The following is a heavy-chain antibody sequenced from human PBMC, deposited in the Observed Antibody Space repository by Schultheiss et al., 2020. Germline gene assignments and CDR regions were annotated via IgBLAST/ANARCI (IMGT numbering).Heavy chain of an antibody. CDR2: ISGSGGST. CDR1: GFTFSSYA. CDR3: AKAGEAPCSSTSCYARYGMDV. D-gene: IGHD2-2*01. Sequence: GESLRLSCAASGFTFSSYAMSWVRQAPGKGLEWVSVISGSGGSTYYADSVKGRFTISRDNSKNTLYLQVNSLRAEDTAVYYCAKAGEAPCSSTSCYARYGMDVWGQGTTVTVSS. V-gene: IGHV3-23*01. J-gene: IGHJ6*02.